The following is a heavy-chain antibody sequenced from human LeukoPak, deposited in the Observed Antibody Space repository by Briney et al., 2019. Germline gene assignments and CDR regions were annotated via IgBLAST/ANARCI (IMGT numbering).Heavy chain of an antibody. D-gene: IGHD6-19*01. Sequence: PGGSLRLSCEASGFTFSTRWMHWVRPVPGKGLVWISRISNDVISTISTSYADSVKGRFTISRDNAKNTLYLQMNSLIAEDTAVYYCARAVAGTRNAFDLWGQGTMVTVSS. J-gene: IGHJ3*01. CDR3: ARAVAGTRNAFDL. V-gene: IGHV3-74*01. CDR2: ISNDVIST. CDR1: GFTFSTRW.